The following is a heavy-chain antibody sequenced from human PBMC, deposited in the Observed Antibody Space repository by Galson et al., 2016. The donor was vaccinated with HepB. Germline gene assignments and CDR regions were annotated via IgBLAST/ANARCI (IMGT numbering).Heavy chain of an antibody. CDR1: GYTFANYG. Sequence: SVKVSCKASGYTFANYGISWVRQAPGQGLEWMGWIRAYNGNTNYPQKLRGRITMTTDTSTSTAYMELRSLKSDDTAVYYCARDFAYYSESSALWDYWGQGTLVTVSS. J-gene: IGHJ4*02. V-gene: IGHV1-18*01. CDR2: IRAYNGNT. CDR3: ARDFAYYSESSALWDY. D-gene: IGHD3-22*01.